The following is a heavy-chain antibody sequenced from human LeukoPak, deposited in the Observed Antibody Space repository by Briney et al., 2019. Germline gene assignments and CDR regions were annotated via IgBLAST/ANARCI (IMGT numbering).Heavy chain of an antibody. J-gene: IGHJ5*02. D-gene: IGHD3-16*01. Sequence: GGSLRLSCAASGFTFSNYAMHWVRQAPGKGLEWVAVISYDGSNEYYADSVKGRFTISRDNSKNTLYLQMNSLRAEDTAVYYCATERIMITFGGVTWGQGTLVTVSS. CDR1: GFTFSNYA. CDR3: ATERIMITFGGVT. CDR2: ISYDGSNE. V-gene: IGHV3-30*03.